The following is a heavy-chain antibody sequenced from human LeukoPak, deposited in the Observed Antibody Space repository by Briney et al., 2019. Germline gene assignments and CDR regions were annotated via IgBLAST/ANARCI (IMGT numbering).Heavy chain of an antibody. CDR1: GGSISSSSSY. V-gene: IGHV4-39*01. Sequence: SETLSLTCTVSGGSISSSSSYWGWIRQPPGKGLEWIGSIYYSGSTYYNPSLKSRVTISVDTSKNQFSLKLSSVTAADTAVYYCARLPLGNYYGSGTYYYYYYGMDVWGQGTTVTVSS. CDR3: ARLPLGNYYGSGTYYYYYYGMDV. D-gene: IGHD3-10*01. J-gene: IGHJ6*02. CDR2: IYYSGST.